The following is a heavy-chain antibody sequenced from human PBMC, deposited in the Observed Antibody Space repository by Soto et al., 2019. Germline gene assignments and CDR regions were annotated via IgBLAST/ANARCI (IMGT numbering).Heavy chain of an antibody. Sequence: QVQLVQSGAEVKKPGSSMKVSCKASGGTFSSYAISWVRQAPGQGLEWMGGVIPIFGTADYAQKFHGRVTITEDDSTSTAYMELSSLRSEDTAVYYCARGITGTVTYYYGLDVWGQGTTVTVSS. CDR2: VIPIFGTA. J-gene: IGHJ6*02. CDR1: GGTFSSYA. CDR3: ARGITGTVTYYYGLDV. V-gene: IGHV1-69*12. D-gene: IGHD1-20*01.